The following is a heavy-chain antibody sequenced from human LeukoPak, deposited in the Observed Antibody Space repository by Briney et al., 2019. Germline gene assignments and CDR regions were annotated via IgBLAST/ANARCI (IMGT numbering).Heavy chain of an antibody. D-gene: IGHD3-10*01. CDR1: GFTFSSYG. V-gene: IGHV3-33*01. CDR2: IWYDGSNK. J-gene: IGHJ4*02. CDR3: ARDLYYYGSGPGGY. Sequence: GGSLRLPCAASGFTFSSYGMHWVRQAPGKGLEWVAVIWYDGSNKYYADSVKGRFTISRDNSKNTLYLQMNSLRAEDTAVYYCARDLYYYGSGPGGYWGQGTLVTVSS.